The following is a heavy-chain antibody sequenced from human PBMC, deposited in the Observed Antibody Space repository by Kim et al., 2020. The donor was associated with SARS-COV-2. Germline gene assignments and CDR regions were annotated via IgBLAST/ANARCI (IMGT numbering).Heavy chain of an antibody. CDR2: ISYDGSNK. CDR3: ARDEDIMVRGVIIPRYYYYGIDV. V-gene: IGHV3-30-3*01. D-gene: IGHD3-10*01. CDR1: GFTFSSYA. J-gene: IGHJ6*02. Sequence: GGSLRLSCAASGFTFSSYAMHWVRQAPGKGLEWVAVISYDGSNKYYADSVKGRFTISRDNSKNTLYLQMNSLRAEDTAVYYCARDEDIMVRGVIIPRYYYYGIDVWGQGTTVTVSS.